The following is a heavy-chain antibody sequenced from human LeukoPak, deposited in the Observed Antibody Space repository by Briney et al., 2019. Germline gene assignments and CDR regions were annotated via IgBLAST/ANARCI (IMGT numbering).Heavy chain of an antibody. CDR3: ARQITYYYDSSGYRPYYFDY. D-gene: IGHD3-22*01. CDR2: IYHSGSA. V-gene: IGHV4-30-2*01. Sequence: SQTLSLTCTVPGGSISSGDYYWSWFRQPPGKGLEWIGYIYHSGSAYYNPSLKSRVIISIDSSKNQFSLKMSSVTAADTAVYYCARQITYYYDSSGYRPYYFDYWGQGTLVTVSS. CDR1: GGSISSGDYY. J-gene: IGHJ4*02.